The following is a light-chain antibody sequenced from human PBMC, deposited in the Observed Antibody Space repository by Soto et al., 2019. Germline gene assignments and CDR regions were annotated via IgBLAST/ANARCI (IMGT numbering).Light chain of an antibody. CDR3: ATWDDSLSGFVV. Sequence: QSVLTQPPSASGTPGQRVTISCSGSSSNIGSNTVNWYHQVPGTAPKLLMYSNNQRPSGVPDRFSGSKSGTSASLAISGLRSEDEATYYCATWDDSLSGFVVFGGGTQLTVL. CDR1: SSNIGSNT. J-gene: IGLJ7*01. V-gene: IGLV1-44*01. CDR2: SNN.